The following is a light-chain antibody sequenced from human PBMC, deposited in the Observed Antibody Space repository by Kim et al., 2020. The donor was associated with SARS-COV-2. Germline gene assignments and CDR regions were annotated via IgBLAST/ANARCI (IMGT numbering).Light chain of an antibody. CDR1: SSGVGAYNY. V-gene: IGLV2-14*03. Sequence: GQPIPISCTGTSSGVGAYNYVSWYQQHPGKAPKLMIFDVNKRPSGLSNRFSGSKSGNTASLTISGLQAEDEADYYCSSYASTRSYVFGSGTKVTVL. J-gene: IGLJ1*01. CDR3: SSYASTRSYV. CDR2: DVN.